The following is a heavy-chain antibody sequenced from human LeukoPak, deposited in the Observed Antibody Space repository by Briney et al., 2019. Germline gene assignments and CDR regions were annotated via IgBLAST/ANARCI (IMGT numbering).Heavy chain of an antibody. Sequence: GASVKASCKASGYTFTSYYMHWVRQAPGQGLEWMGIINPSGGSTSYAQKFQGRVTMTRDTSTSTVYMELSSLRSEDTAVYYCARGSLLTIFGVVNFDYWGQGTLVTVSS. J-gene: IGHJ4*02. CDR1: GYTFTSYY. CDR2: INPSGGST. D-gene: IGHD3-3*01. CDR3: ARGSLLTIFGVVNFDY. V-gene: IGHV1-46*01.